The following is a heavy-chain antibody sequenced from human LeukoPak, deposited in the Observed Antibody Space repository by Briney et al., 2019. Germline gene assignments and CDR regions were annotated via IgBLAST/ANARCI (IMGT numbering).Heavy chain of an antibody. Sequence: GGSLRLSCAASGFTFSSYSMNWVRQAPGKGLEWVSSISSSSSYIYYADSVKGRFTISRDNAKNSLYLQMNSLRAEDTAVYYCARARAAMYYYDSSGYDPLGYWGQGTLVTVSS. CDR3: ARARAAMYYYDSSGYDPLGY. CDR2: ISSSSSYI. V-gene: IGHV3-21*01. D-gene: IGHD3-22*01. J-gene: IGHJ4*02. CDR1: GFTFSSYS.